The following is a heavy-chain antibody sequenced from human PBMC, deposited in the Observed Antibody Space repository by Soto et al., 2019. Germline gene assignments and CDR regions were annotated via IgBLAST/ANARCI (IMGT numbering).Heavy chain of an antibody. Sequence: EGSLRLSCAASGFSFSSYAMSWVRQAPGKGLEWVSAISGSGGITYYADSVKGRFTISRDNSKNTLYLQMNSLRAEDTAVYYWEKDRSSSSCFDYWRQGILVTVS. CDR2: ISGSGGIT. CDR1: GFSFSSYA. D-gene: IGHD6-13*01. CDR3: EKDRSSSSCFDY. V-gene: IGHV3-23*01. J-gene: IGHJ4*02.